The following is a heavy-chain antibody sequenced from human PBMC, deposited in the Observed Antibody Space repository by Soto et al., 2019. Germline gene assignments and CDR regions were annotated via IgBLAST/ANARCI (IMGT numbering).Heavy chain of an antibody. CDR3: PAGSILTGLTYFDY. V-gene: IGHV1-58*01. Sequence: SVKVSCRASWFTLTSSAVQWVRQSRGQRLEWIGWIVVGSGNTNYAQKFQERVTITRDMSTSTAYMELSSLRSEHTAVYHCPAGSILTGLTYFDYWGQGTLVTVSS. CDR2: IVVGSGNT. J-gene: IGHJ4*02. D-gene: IGHD3-9*01. CDR1: WFTLTSSA.